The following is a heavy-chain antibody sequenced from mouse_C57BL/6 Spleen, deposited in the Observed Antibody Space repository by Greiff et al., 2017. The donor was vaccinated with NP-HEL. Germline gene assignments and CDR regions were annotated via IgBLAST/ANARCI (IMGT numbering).Heavy chain of an antibody. CDR1: GFTFSDYG. CDR3: ARKYDGYPYNYAMDY. CDR2: ISSGSSTI. J-gene: IGHJ4*01. Sequence: EVKLVESGGGLVKPGGSLKLSCAASGFTFSDYGMHWVRQAPVKGLEWVAYISSGSSTIYYADTVKGRFTISRDNAKTTLFQQMTSLRSEDTAMYYCARKYDGYPYNYAMDYWGQGTSVTVSA. V-gene: IGHV5-17*01. D-gene: IGHD2-3*01.